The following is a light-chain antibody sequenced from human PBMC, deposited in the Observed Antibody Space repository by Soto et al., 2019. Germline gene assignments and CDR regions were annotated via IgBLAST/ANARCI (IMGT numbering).Light chain of an antibody. Sequence: DLQMTQSPSSLSASVGDRVTITCRASQSISSYLNWYQQKPGKAPKLLIYAASSLQSGVPSRFSGSGSGTDFTLTISSLQPKDFATYYCQQSYSTPYTFGQGTKLEIK. CDR2: AAS. J-gene: IGKJ2*01. CDR3: QQSYSTPYT. V-gene: IGKV1-39*01. CDR1: QSISSY.